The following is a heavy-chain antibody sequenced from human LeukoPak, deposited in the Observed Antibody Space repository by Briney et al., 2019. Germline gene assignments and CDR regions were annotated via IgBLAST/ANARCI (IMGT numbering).Heavy chain of an antibody. CDR3: ARGGEYSSS. CDR2: INHSGST. Sequence: PSETLSLTCAVYGGSFSGCYWSWIRQPPGKGLEWIGEINHSGSTNYNPSLKSRVTISVDTSKNQFSLKLSSVTAADTAVYYCARGGEYSSSWGQGTLVTVSS. V-gene: IGHV4-34*01. D-gene: IGHD6-6*01. CDR1: GGSFSGCY. J-gene: IGHJ4*02.